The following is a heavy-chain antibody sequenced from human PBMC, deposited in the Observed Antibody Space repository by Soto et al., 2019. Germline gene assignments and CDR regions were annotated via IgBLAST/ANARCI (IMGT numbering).Heavy chain of an antibody. J-gene: IGHJ4*02. V-gene: IGHV4-39*07. CDR3: ARAVVLVPAAMKKFDY. Sequence: PSETLSLTCTVSGGSISSSSYYWVWIRQPPGKGLEWIGTIYYSGSTYYNPSLKSRVTISVDTSKTQFSLKLSSVTAADTAVYYCARAVVLVPAAMKKFDYWGQGTLVTVSS. CDR2: IYYSGST. CDR1: GGSISSSSYY. D-gene: IGHD2-2*01.